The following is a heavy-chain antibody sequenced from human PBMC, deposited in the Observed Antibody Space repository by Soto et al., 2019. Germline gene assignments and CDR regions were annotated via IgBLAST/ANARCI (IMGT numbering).Heavy chain of an antibody. CDR1: GFTFSNYA. D-gene: IGHD3-16*01. J-gene: IGHJ4*02. CDR3: AGGGVTSVAQFDY. CDR2: IGAAGDT. V-gene: IGHV3-13*01. Sequence: EVQLVESGGGLVQPGGSLRLSCAASGFTFSNYAMHWVRQPTGKGLEWVSGIGAAGDTYYPGSVKGRFTISRENAKNSLYLQMNSQRAGATAVYYGAGGGVTSVAQFDYWGQGTLVTVSS.